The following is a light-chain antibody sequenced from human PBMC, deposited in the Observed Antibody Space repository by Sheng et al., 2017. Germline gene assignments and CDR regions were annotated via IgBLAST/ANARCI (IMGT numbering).Light chain of an antibody. V-gene: IGKV3-20*01. J-gene: IGKJ1*01. CDR2: GAT. CDR3: LQYGTLPRT. CDR1: QSVRSDY. Sequence: EIVLTQAPDTVSLSPGERATLSCRASQSVRSDYLAWYLHKPGQAPRLLVYGATATAADIPDRFSGSGSGTDFTLTIRRLEPEDFAVYFCLQYGTLPRTFGQGT.